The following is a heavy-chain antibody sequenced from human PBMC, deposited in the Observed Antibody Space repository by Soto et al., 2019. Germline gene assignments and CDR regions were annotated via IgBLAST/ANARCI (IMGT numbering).Heavy chain of an antibody. CDR3: ARDSSGGEDFWGGYYRDYYYGMDV. D-gene: IGHD3-3*01. V-gene: IGHV4-31*03. J-gene: IGHJ6*02. CDR2: IYYSGST. Sequence: QVQLQESGPGLVKPSQTLSLTCTVSGGSISSGGYYWSWIRQHPGKGLEWIGYIYYSGSTYYNPSLKSRVTRSVDTSKNHFSLTLRSVTAADTGVYYYARDSSGGEDFWGGYYRDYYYGMDVWGQGTTVTVSS. CDR1: GGSISSGGYY.